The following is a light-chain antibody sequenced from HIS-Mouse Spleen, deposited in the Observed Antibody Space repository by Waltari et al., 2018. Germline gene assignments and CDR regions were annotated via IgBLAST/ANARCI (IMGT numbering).Light chain of an antibody. CDR3: MIWHSSAWV. CDR1: SGINVGTYR. Sequence: QAVLTQPSSLSASPVASASLTCTLRSGINVGTYRIYWYNQKQGSPPQYLLRYKSDSDKQQGSGVPSRFSGSKDASANAGILLISGLQSEDEADYYCMIWHSSAWVFGGGTKLTVL. V-gene: IGLV5-45*02. J-gene: IGLJ3*02. CDR2: YKSDSDK.